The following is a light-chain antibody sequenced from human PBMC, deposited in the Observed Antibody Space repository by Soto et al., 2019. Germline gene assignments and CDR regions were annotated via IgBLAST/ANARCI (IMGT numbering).Light chain of an antibody. CDR2: DVS. J-gene: IGLJ3*02. CDR3: CSSAGSYTSV. V-gene: IGLV2-11*01. CDR1: SSDVGGYNY. Sequence: QSALTQPRSVSGSPGQSVTISCTGTSSDVGGYNYVSWYQQHPGKAPKLMIYDVSKRPSGVPDRFPGSKSGNTASLTISGLQAEDEAHYSCCSSAGSYTSVFGGGTKVTVL.